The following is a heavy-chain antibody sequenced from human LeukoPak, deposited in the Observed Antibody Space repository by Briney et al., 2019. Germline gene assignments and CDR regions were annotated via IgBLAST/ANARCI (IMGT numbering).Heavy chain of an antibody. CDR1: GGTFSSYA. Sequence: SVKVSCKASGGTFSSYAISWVRQAPGQGLEWMGRIIPILGIANYAQKSQGRVTITADKSTSTAYMELSSLRSEDTAVYYCARDGSGWYQADKFQHWGQGTLVTVSS. CDR3: ARDGSGWYQADKFQH. CDR2: IIPILGIA. J-gene: IGHJ1*01. D-gene: IGHD6-19*01. V-gene: IGHV1-69*04.